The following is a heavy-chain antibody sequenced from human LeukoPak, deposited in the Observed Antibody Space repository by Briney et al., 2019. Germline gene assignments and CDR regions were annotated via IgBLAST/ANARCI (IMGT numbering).Heavy chain of an antibody. CDR3: ATRRYYYDSSGYYYGFDY. D-gene: IGHD3-22*01. J-gene: IGHJ4*02. V-gene: IGHV1-8*01. CDR1: RYTFTSYD. Sequence: ASVKVSCKASRYTFTSYDINWVRQATGQGLEWMGWMNPNSGNTGYAQKFQGRVTMTRNTSISTAYMELSSLRSEDTAVYYCATRRYYYDSSGYYYGFDYWGQGTLVTVSS. CDR2: MNPNSGNT.